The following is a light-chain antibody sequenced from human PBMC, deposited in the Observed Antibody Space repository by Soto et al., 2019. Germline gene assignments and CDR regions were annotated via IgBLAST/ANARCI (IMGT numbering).Light chain of an antibody. J-gene: IGKJ1*01. Sequence: IVLTQSPCTLSLTPGERATLSCRANQSVSSTYLAWYQQKPGQAPRLLIYGASTRATGIPARFSGSGSGTEFTLTISSLQSEDFATYYCLLDYAYFWAFGQGTKVDIK. CDR1: QSVSSTY. CDR3: LLDYAYFWA. CDR2: GAS. V-gene: IGKV3D-7*01.